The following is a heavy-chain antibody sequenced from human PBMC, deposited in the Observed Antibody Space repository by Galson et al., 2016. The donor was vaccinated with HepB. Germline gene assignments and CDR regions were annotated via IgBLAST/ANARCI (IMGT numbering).Heavy chain of an antibody. CDR2: VYSDGST. CDR1: GFTVSSNY. Sequence: SLRLSCAASGFTVSSNYLSWVRQAPGKGLEWVSIVYSDGSTYYSGSVRGRFTISRDNSKNTVYLQMNSLRAEDTAVYYCSTLNPASPYFDYWGQGTLVTVSS. V-gene: IGHV3-53*01. J-gene: IGHJ4*02. CDR3: STLNPASPYFDY.